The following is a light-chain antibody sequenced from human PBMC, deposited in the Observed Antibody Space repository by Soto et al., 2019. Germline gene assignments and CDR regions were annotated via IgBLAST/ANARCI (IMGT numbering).Light chain of an antibody. CDR3: SSYRSTSTLEGWV. J-gene: IGLJ3*02. V-gene: IGLV2-14*01. CDR1: SSDVGVYNY. Sequence: QSALTQPASVSGSPGQSITISCTGTSSDVGVYNYVSWYQQHPGKAPKLLIFEVNNRPSGVSNRFSGSKSGNTASLTISGLQAEDEGDYYCSSYRSTSTLEGWVFGGGTKLTVL. CDR2: EVN.